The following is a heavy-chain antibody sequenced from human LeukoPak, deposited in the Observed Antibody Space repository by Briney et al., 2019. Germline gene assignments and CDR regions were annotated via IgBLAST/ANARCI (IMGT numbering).Heavy chain of an antibody. J-gene: IGHJ4*02. CDR2: ISNSGGST. Sequence: GGSLRLSCAASGFTLSNYAMSWVRQAPGKGLEWVSGISNSGGSTYYADSVKGRFTISRDNVKNSLYLQMNSLRGEDTAVYYCARVVGDSGSYLHWGQGTLVTVSS. V-gene: IGHV3-23*01. CDR1: GFTLSNYA. D-gene: IGHD3-10*01. CDR3: ARVVGDSGSYLH.